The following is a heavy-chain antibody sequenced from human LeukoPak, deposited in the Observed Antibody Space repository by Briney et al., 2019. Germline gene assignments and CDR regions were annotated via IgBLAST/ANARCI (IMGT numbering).Heavy chain of an antibody. V-gene: IGHV3-7*01. D-gene: IGHD1-26*01. CDR3: ERDGGSYYKGSYYYYMDV. J-gene: IGHJ6*03. CDR1: GFTFSSYW. CDR2: IKQDGSEK. Sequence: AGGSLRLSCAASGFTFSSYWMSWVRQAPGKGLEWVANIKQDGSEKYYVDSVKGRFTISRGNAKNSLYLQMNSLRAEDTAVYYCERDGGSYYKGSYYYYMDVWGKGTTVTVSS.